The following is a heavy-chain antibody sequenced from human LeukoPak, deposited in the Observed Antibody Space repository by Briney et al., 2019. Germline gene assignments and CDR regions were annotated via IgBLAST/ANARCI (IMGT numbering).Heavy chain of an antibody. CDR2: ISGSGGST. V-gene: IGHV3-23*01. CDR1: GFTFSSYA. Sequence: GGSLRLSCAASGFTFSSYAMSWVRQAPGKGLEWVSAISGSGGSTYYADSVKGRFTISRDNSMNTLYLQMNSLRAEDTAVYYCAKDPGGGQWLVRAVDYWGQGTLVTVSS. CDR3: AKDPGGGQWLVRAVDY. D-gene: IGHD6-19*01. J-gene: IGHJ4*02.